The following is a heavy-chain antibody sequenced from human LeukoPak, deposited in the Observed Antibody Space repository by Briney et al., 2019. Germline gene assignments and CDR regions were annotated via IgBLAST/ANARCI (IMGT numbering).Heavy chain of an antibody. V-gene: IGHV1-8*01. CDR2: MNPNSGNT. CDR1: GYTFTSYD. CDR3: ARVMYSYGSGYYFDY. J-gene: IGHJ4*02. D-gene: IGHD5-18*01. Sequence: ASVKVSCKASGYTFTSYDTNWVRQATGQGLEWMGWMNPNSGNTGYAQKFRGRVTMTRNASISTAYMELSSLRSEDTAVYYCARVMYSYGSGYYFDYWGQGTLVTVSS.